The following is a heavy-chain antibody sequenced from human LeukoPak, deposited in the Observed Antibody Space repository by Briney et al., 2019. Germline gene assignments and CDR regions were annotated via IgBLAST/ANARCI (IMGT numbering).Heavy chain of an antibody. V-gene: IGHV4-39*01. Sequence: GSLRLSCAASGFTFSSYAMGWVRQPPGKGLEWIGSIYYSGSTYYNPSLKSRVTISVDTSKNQFSLKLSSVTAADTAVYYCARQGQIDYWGQGTLVTVSS. J-gene: IGHJ4*02. CDR1: GFTFSSYA. CDR3: ARQGQIDY. CDR2: IYYSGST.